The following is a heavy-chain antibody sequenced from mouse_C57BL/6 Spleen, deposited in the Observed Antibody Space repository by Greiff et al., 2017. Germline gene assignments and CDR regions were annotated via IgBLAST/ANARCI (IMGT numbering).Heavy chain of an antibody. J-gene: IGHJ4*01. V-gene: IGHV5-9-1*02. CDR3: TRGRRSGVYAMDY. CDR1: GFTFSSYA. D-gene: IGHD2-14*01. CDR2: ISSGGDYI. Sequence: EVQGVESGEGLVKPGGSLKLSCAASGFTFSSYAMSWVRQTPEKRLEWVAYISSGGDYIYYADTVKGRFTISRDNARNTLYLQMSILKSEDTAMYYCTRGRRSGVYAMDYWGQGTSVTVSS.